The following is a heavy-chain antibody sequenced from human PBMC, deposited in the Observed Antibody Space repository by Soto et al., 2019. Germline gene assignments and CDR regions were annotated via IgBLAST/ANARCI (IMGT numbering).Heavy chain of an antibody. CDR1: GFTFKDYA. CDR2: ISGSGVST. CDR3: ARDRTFNYFYGMDV. J-gene: IGHJ6*02. V-gene: IGHV3-23*01. Sequence: LRLSCVASGFTFKDYAMSWVRQAPGGGLEWVAGISGSGVSTYYAGSVKGRFTISRDNSKITVYLQMNNLRADDTAVYYCARDRTFNYFYGMDVWGQGTTVTVSS.